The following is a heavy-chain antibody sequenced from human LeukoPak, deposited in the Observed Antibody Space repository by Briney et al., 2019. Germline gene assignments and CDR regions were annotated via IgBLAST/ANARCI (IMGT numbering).Heavy chain of an antibody. CDR1: GFTFSSYA. J-gene: IGHJ4*02. CDR2: ISGSGGST. Sequence: GGSLRLSCAASGFTFSSYAMSWVRQAPGKGLEWVSSISGSGGSTSYADSLKGRFTISRDNSKNTLYLQMNSLRVEDTAVYYCAKGDTTWALPHDYWGQGTLVTVSS. D-gene: IGHD1-26*01. CDR3: AKGDTTWALPHDY. V-gene: IGHV3-23*01.